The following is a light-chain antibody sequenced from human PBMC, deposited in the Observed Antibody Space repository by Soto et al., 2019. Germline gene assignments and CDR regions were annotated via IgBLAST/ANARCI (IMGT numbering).Light chain of an antibody. V-gene: IGKV3-11*01. CDR1: QSVTTF. J-gene: IGKJ4*01. CDR2: DAS. Sequence: EIVLTQSPATLSSSPGERATLSCRASQSVTTFLAWYQQKPDRAPRLLIYDASTRATGIPARFSGSGSGTDFTLTISSLEPEDCAVYYCQQRSNWPPVITFGGGTKVEIK. CDR3: QQRSNWPPVIT.